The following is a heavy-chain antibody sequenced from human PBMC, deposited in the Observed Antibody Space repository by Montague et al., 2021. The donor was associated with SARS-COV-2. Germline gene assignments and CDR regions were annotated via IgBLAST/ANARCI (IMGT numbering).Heavy chain of an antibody. Sequence: SXTLSLTCAAHGGSLSGYYCSWVRQPPEKGLEWMGEINHSAKTKYNPSLKSPVTISIDTSKNQFSLKMTAVTAADTATYYCSSGICSSGSYYNRYYYGLNIWGTGTTVIVSS. J-gene: IGHJ6*04. CDR2: INHSAKT. V-gene: IGHV4-34*01. CDR3: SSGICSSGSYYNRYYYGLNI. CDR1: GGSLSGYY. D-gene: IGHD3-10*01.